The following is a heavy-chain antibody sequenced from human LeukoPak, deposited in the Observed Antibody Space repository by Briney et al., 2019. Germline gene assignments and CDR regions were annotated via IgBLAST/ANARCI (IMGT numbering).Heavy chain of an antibody. Sequence: PSGTLSLTCVVSGGSISSSNWWSWVRQPPGKGLEWIGEIYHSGSNNYNPSLKSRVTISVDKSKNQFSLMLSSVTAADTAVYYCVREDIVVVPAANYWGQGTLVTVSS. J-gene: IGHJ4*02. CDR3: VREDIVVVPAANY. CDR2: IYHSGSN. CDR1: GGSISSSNW. D-gene: IGHD2-2*01. V-gene: IGHV4-4*02.